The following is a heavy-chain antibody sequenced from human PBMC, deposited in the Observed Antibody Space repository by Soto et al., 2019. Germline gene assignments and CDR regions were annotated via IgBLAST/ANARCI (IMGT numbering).Heavy chain of an antibody. CDR2: IYYSGST. D-gene: IGHD6-19*01. V-gene: IGHV4-59*01. CDR3: AREGIAGADAFDI. Sequence: PSETLSLTCSASGGSISSYYWSWIRQPPGKGLEWIGYIYYSGSTNYNPSLKSRVTISVDTSKNQFSLKLSSVTAADTAVYYCAREGIAGADAFDISGQGTRVTVSS. J-gene: IGHJ3*02. CDR1: GGSISSYY.